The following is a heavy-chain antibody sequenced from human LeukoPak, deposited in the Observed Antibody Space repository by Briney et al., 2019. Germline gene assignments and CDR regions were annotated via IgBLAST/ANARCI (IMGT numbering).Heavy chain of an antibody. Sequence: RPGGSLRLSCAASGFTFDDYGMSWVRQAPGKGLEWVSGINWNGGSTGYADSVKGRFTISRDNAKNSLYLQMNSLRAEDTALYYCARGRGSGWYLPGYFDYWGQGTLVTVSS. CDR3: ARGRGSGWYLPGYFDY. CDR1: GFTFDDYG. CDR2: INWNGGST. D-gene: IGHD6-19*01. V-gene: IGHV3-20*04. J-gene: IGHJ4*02.